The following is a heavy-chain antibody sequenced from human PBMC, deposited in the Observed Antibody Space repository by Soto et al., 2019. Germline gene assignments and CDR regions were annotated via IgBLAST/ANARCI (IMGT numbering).Heavy chain of an antibody. D-gene: IGHD6-6*01. J-gene: IGHJ4*02. CDR1: GGSSSSGGYY. CDR2: IYYSGRT. CDR3: ARTKDYSSSLDY. V-gene: IGHV4-31*03. Sequence: PSETLSLTCTVSGGSSSSGGYYWTWIRQHPGKGLERIGCIYYSGRTYYNTSLKSRVTISVDTSKRQFSLKLSSVTAADTATYYCARTKDYSSSLDYWGQGALVTVSS.